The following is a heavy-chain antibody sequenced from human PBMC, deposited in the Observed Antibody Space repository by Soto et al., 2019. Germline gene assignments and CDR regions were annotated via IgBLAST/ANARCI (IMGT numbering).Heavy chain of an antibody. D-gene: IGHD3-10*01. Sequence: QVQLQESGPGLVKPSGTLSLTCAVSGGSISSSNWWSWVRQPPGKGLEWIGEIYHSGSTNYNPSLGSRVTIHVTKSTNQFSLTLSSLPPADTAVYYCARPGGSGRYVGYRGQGTLVTGSS. CDR1: GGSISSSNW. V-gene: IGHV4-4*02. CDR3: ARPGGSGRYVGY. J-gene: IGHJ4*02. CDR2: IYHSGST.